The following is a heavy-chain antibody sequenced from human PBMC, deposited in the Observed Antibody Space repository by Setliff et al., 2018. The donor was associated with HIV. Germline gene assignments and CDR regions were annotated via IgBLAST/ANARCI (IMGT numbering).Heavy chain of an antibody. CDR1: GGSFSGYY. J-gene: IGHJ6*03. Sequence: SETLSLTCAVYGGSFSGYYWSWIRQPPGKGLEWIGEINHSGSTNYNPSLKSRVTISVDTSKNQFSLKLSSVTAADTAVYYCARNPAIPFYDSSGYYYRYYYYYMDVWGKGTMVTVSS. CDR2: INHSGST. D-gene: IGHD3-22*01. V-gene: IGHV4-34*01. CDR3: ARNPAIPFYDSSGYYYRYYYYYMDV.